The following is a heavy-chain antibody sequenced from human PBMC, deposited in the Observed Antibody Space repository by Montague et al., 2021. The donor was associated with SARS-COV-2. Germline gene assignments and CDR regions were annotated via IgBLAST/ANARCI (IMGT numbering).Heavy chain of an antibody. Sequence: TLSLTCSVSGGSISSANYYWSWILHHPGKGLEFIGYIYYSGTSFYNPSLKSRLTISVDTSKNRFSLMLCSVTAADTAIYFSASQSGSYYNYFDLWGQGTLVTVSS. CDR3: ASQSGSYYNYFDL. V-gene: IGHV4-31*03. CDR2: IYYSGTS. CDR1: GGSISSANYY. J-gene: IGHJ4*02. D-gene: IGHD1-26*01.